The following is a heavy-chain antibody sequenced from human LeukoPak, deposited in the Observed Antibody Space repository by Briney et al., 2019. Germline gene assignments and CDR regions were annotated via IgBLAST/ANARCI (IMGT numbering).Heavy chain of an antibody. V-gene: IGHV3-21*01. Sequence: PGGSLRLSRAASGFTFSSYSMHWVRQAPGKGLEWVSSISSSSSYISYADSVKGRFTISRDNAKNSLYLQMNSLRAEDTAVYYCAREDILTGGKVDYWGQGTLVTVSS. CDR2: ISSSSSYI. J-gene: IGHJ4*02. CDR1: GFTFSSYS. CDR3: AREDILTGGKVDY. D-gene: IGHD3-9*01.